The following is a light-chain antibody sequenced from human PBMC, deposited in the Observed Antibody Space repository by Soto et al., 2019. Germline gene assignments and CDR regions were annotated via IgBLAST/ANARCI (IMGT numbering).Light chain of an antibody. CDR2: DVS. CDR3: SSYTSSSPLV. CDR1: GSDVGGYNY. V-gene: IGLV2-14*01. J-gene: IGLJ2*01. Sequence: QSALTQPASVSGSPGQSITISCTGTGSDVGGYNYVSWYQQHPGKAPKLMIYDVSNRPSGVSNRFSGSKSGNTASLTISGLQAEDEADYYCSSYTSSSPLVFGGGTQLTVL.